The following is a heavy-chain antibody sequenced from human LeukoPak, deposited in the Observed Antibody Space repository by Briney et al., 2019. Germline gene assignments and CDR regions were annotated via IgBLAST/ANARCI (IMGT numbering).Heavy chain of an antibody. Sequence: SETLSLTCTVSGGSISSYYWSWIRQPAGKGLEWIGRIYTSGSTNYNPSLKSRVTMSVDTSKNQFSLKLSSVTAADTAVYYCARGYYYDSSGYNNYFDYWGQGTLVTVSS. CDR1: GGSISSYY. J-gene: IGHJ4*02. CDR3: ARGYYYDSSGYNNYFDY. D-gene: IGHD3-22*01. CDR2: IYTSGST. V-gene: IGHV4-4*07.